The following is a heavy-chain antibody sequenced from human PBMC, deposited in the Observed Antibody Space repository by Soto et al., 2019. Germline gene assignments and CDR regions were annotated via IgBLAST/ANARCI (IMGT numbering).Heavy chain of an antibody. CDR3: AIDYSGSGTSYF. CDR2: ISSTGSTK. V-gene: IGHV3-48*03. J-gene: IGHJ4*01. D-gene: IGHD3-10*01. Sequence: EVHLVESGGDLIQPGGSLRLSCAASGITFRNFEMNWVRQAPGKGLEWVSYISSTGSTKYYADSVKGRVTISRDNDTNSLYLQMESLRAEDTAVYYCAIDYSGSGTSYFWGQRTLVTVSS. CDR1: GITFRNFE.